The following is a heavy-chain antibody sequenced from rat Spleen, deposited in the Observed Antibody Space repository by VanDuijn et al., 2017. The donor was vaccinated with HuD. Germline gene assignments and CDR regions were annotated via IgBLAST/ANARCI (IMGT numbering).Heavy chain of an antibody. J-gene: IGHJ1*01. CDR2: IIYDGSNT. CDR3: ARQWDF. Sequence: EVQLVESGGGLVQPGRSLKLSCAASGFTFSDYAMAWVRQAPKKGREWVATIIYDGSNTYYRDSVKGRFTIPRDNAKSTLYLQMDSLRSEDTATYYGARQWDFWGPGTMVTVSS. CDR1: GFTFSDYA. V-gene: IGHV5-17*01.